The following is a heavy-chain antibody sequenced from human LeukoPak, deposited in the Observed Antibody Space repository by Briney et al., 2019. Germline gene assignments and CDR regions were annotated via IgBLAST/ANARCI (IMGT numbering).Heavy chain of an antibody. V-gene: IGHV4-59*01. CDR2: IYYSGST. CDR3: AREREYCSGGSCYDYGMDV. J-gene: IGHJ6*02. D-gene: IGHD2-15*01. Sequence: SETLSLTCTVSGGSISSYYWSWIRQPPGKGLEWIGYIYYSGSTNYNPSLKSRVTISADTSKNQFSLKLSSVTAADTAVYYCAREREYCSGGSCYDYGMDVWGQGTTVTVSS. CDR1: GGSISSYY.